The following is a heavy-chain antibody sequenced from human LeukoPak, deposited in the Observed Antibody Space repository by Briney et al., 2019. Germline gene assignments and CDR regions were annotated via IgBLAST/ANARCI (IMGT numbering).Heavy chain of an antibody. J-gene: IGHJ4*02. CDR3: AREGDGKYYDSSGPYYFDY. D-gene: IGHD3-22*01. CDR1: GFTFSSYW. Sequence: GGSLRLSCAASGFTFSSYWMSWVRQAPGKGVEWVANIKQDGSEKYYVDSVKGRFTISRDNAKNSLYLQMNSLRAEDTAVYYCAREGDGKYYDSSGPYYFDYWGQGTLVTVSS. V-gene: IGHV3-7*01. CDR2: IKQDGSEK.